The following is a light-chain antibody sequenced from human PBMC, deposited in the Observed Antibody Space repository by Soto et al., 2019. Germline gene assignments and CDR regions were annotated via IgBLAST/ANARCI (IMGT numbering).Light chain of an antibody. CDR2: DVS. J-gene: IGLJ3*02. CDR1: SSDVGGYNY. CDR3: SSYPSSSTPPGV. Sequence: QSSLTQPASVSGSPGQSITISCTGTSSDVGGYNYVSWYQQHPGKAPKLMIYDVSNRPSGVSNRFSGSKSGNTASLTISGLQAEDEADYYCSSYPSSSTPPGVFGGGTKLTVL. V-gene: IGLV2-14*01.